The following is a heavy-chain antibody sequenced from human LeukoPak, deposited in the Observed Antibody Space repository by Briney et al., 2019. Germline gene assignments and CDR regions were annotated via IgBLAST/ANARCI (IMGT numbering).Heavy chain of an antibody. Sequence: GGSLQISCEGSGSSFSNYWISWVRQMPGRGLEWMGIIYPGDYETRYSPSFQGLVTISVDKSISTAYLQWSSLKASDTAMYYCAIPPGYCGNDCSFDHWGQGTLVTVSS. V-gene: IGHV5-51*01. CDR3: AIPPGYCGNDCSFDH. J-gene: IGHJ4*02. D-gene: IGHD2-21*02. CDR1: GSSFSNYW. CDR2: IYPGDYET.